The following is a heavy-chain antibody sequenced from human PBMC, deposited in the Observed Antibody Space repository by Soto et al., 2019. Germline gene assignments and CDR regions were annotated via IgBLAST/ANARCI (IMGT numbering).Heavy chain of an antibody. J-gene: IGHJ4*02. V-gene: IGHV1-2*04. CDR3: ASGQLLARDEASDFDY. D-gene: IGHD6-13*01. CDR1: GYTFTGYY. CDR2: INPNSGGT. Sequence: ASVKVSCKASGYTFTGYYMHWVRQAPGQGLEWMGWINPNSGGTNYAQKFQGWVTMTRDTSISTAYMELSRLRADDTAVYYCASGQLLARDEASDFDYWGQGSLITFSS.